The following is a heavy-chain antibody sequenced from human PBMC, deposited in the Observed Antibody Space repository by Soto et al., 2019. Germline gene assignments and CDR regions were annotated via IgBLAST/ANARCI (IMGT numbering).Heavy chain of an antibody. J-gene: IGHJ6*02. Sequence: EVQLVESGGGLVQPGGSLRVSCAASGFTFSTYSMNWVRQAPGKGLEWVSYISSGSSPIYYADSVKGRFTISRDNAKNALCLQRSSRRAEDTAVYYCARGASYGMDVWGQGTTVTVSS. CDR1: GFTFSTYS. CDR3: ARGASYGMDV. V-gene: IGHV3-48*01. CDR2: ISSGSSPI.